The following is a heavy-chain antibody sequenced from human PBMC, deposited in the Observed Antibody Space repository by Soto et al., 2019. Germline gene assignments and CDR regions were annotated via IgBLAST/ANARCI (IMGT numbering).Heavy chain of an antibody. Sequence: QMQLVESGGGVVQPGRCLRLSCAASGFTFSSYPMHWVRQAPGKGLEWVAVISFDGSKKKYADSVKGRFFISKANSKNMLPLQTNSLRGEHPAVYHRAWLPEPLAGVHYPYPVDERGPVSDADFWGQGTAVTVSS. CDR2: ISFDGSKK. D-gene: IGHD1-1*01. CDR1: GFTFSSYP. J-gene: IGHJ6*02. V-gene: IGHV3-30-3*01. CDR3: AWLPEPLAGVHYPYPVDERGPVSDADF.